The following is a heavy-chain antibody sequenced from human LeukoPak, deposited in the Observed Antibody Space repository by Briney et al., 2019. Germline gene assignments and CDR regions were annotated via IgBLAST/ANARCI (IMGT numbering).Heavy chain of an antibody. J-gene: IGHJ5*02. V-gene: IGHV3-11*06. CDR3: ARLLPPIVATSHWFDP. Sequence: KPGGSLRLSCAASGFTFSDYYMSCIRQAPGKGLEWVSYISSSSSYTNYADSVKGRFTISRDNAKNSLYLQMNSLRAEDTAVYYCARLLPPIVATSHWFDPWGQGTLVTVSS. D-gene: IGHD5-12*01. CDR2: ISSSSSYT. CDR1: GFTFSDYY.